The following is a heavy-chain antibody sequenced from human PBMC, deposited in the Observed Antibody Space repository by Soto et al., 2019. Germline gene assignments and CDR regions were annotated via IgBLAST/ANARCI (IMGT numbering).Heavy chain of an antibody. CDR3: ARAMTTVTTIDY. V-gene: IGHV4-31*03. CDR2: IYYSGFT. Sequence: SETLSLTCTVSGGSISSGGYYWSWIRQHPGKGLDPQHPGKGLEWIGYIYYSGFTYYNPSLKSRVTISVDRSKNQFSLKLSSVTAADTAVYYCARAMTTVTTIDYWGQGTLVTVS. CDR1: GGSISSGGYY. J-gene: IGHJ4*02. D-gene: IGHD4-17*01.